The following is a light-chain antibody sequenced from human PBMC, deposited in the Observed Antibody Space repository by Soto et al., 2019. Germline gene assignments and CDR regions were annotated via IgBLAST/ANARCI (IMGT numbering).Light chain of an antibody. Sequence: DIQMTQSPSTVSASVGDRVTITCRASQNIYYWLAWYQQKPGKAPKLLMYDASYLEAGVPSRFRGSGSGTEFTLTISGLQPADFATYFCHHYSGPWTFGQGTKVDIK. CDR2: DAS. CDR1: QNIYYW. V-gene: IGKV1-5*01. J-gene: IGKJ1*01. CDR3: HHYSGPWT.